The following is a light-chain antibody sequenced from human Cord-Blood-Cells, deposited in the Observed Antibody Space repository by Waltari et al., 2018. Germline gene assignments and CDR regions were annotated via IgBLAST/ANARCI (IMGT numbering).Light chain of an antibody. J-gene: IGLJ3*02. Sequence: QSVLTQPPSASGSPGQRVTISCSGSSSNIGCNYAYWYQQRPGTAPKLRFFRNNPRPSVVPSRFSGSESASAASLAISGLRSEDETDYYCAARDDSLSGWVFGGGTKQTV. CDR1: SSNIGCNY. CDR3: AARDDSLSGWV. CDR2: RNN. V-gene: IGLV1-47*01.